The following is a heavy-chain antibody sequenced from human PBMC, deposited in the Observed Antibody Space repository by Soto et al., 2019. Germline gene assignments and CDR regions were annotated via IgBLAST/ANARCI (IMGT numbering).Heavy chain of an antibody. CDR1: GFTFKYYA. CDR2: ISGSGDKT. V-gene: IGHV3-23*01. Sequence: EVQLLQSGGGLAQPGTSLRLSCADSGFTFKYYAMTWVRQAPGKGLEWVSTISGSGDKTDYADSVKGRFRVSRDNSKDTLYLQMDSLRADDTALYYCARESKWYGGQYFQDWGQGTLVTVSS. D-gene: IGHD2-8*01. J-gene: IGHJ1*01. CDR3: ARESKWYGGQYFQD.